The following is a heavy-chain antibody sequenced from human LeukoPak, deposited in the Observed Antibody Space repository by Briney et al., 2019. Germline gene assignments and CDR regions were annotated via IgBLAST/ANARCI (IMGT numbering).Heavy chain of an antibody. CDR1: GGSISSGGYY. J-gene: IGHJ6*02. CDR2: IYYSGST. D-gene: IGHD3-10*01. CDR3: ARARAYYYGSGNYMDV. V-gene: IGHV4-31*03. Sequence: PSETLSLTCTVSGGSISSGGYYWSWIRQHPGKGLEWIGYIYYSGSTYSNPSLKSRVTISVDTSKNRFSLKLSSVTAADTAVYYCARARAYYYGSGNYMDVWGQGTTVTVSS.